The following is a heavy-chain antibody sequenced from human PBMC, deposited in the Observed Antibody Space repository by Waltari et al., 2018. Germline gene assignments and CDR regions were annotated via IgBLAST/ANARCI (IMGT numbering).Heavy chain of an antibody. V-gene: IGHV1-69*13. J-gene: IGHJ4*02. CDR2: IIPICGTA. Sequence: QVQLVQSGAEVKKPGSSVKVSCKASGGTFSSYAISWVRQAPGQGLEWMGGIIPICGTANYAQKVQGRVTMTADESTSTAYMELRSLRSEDTGVYYCAGGGLGTVTCNWGQGTGSPSPQ. D-gene: IGHD4-17*01. CDR3: AGGGLGTVTCN. CDR1: GGTFSSYA.